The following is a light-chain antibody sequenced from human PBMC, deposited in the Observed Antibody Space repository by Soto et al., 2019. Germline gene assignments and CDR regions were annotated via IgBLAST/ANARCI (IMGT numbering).Light chain of an antibody. J-gene: IGLJ1*01. V-gene: IGLV2-14*03. CDR1: SIDVGAYNY. Sequence: QSALTQPASVSGSPGQSITISCTGTSIDVGAYNYVSWYQQHPGKAPKLMIYDVSYRPSGVSDRFSGSKSGNTASLTISGLQAEDEGDYYCSSYTGSSTSYVFGNGTKVTVL. CDR2: DVS. CDR3: SSYTGSSTSYV.